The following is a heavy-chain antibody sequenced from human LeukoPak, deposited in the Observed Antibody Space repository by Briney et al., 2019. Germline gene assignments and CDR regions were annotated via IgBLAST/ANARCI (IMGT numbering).Heavy chain of an antibody. J-gene: IGHJ5*02. D-gene: IGHD3-9*01. CDR3: ARVTISARCNWVDP. V-gene: IGHV3-21*01. CDR2: ISSSSSYI. CDR1: GFTFSSYI. Sequence: GGSLRLSCAASGFTFSSYIMNWVRQAPGKGLEWVSSISSSSSYIYYADSVKGRFTISRDNAKNSLYLQMNSLRAEDTAVYYCARVTISARCNWVDPWGQGTLVTVSS.